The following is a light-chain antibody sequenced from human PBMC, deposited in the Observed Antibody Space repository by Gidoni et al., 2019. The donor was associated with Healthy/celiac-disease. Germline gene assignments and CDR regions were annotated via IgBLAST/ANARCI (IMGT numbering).Light chain of an antibody. CDR1: QSVSSN. V-gene: IGKV3-15*01. CDR2: GAS. CDR3: QQYNKWPLT. Sequence: EIVMTPSPATLSVSPGERATLSCRASQSVSSNLAWYQQKHGQAPRLLIYGASTRATGIPARFSGSGSGTEFTLTISRLQSEDFAVYYCQQYNKWPLTFGGGTKVEIK. J-gene: IGKJ4*01.